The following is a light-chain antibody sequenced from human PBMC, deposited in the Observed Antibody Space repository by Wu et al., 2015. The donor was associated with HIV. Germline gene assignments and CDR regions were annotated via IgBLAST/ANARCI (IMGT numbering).Light chain of an antibody. CDR1: QGISNF. J-gene: IGKJ1*01. CDR2: DAS. Sequence: DIQMTQSPSSLSASVGDRVTITCRANQGISNFLAWYQQKPGKVPSLLIYDASTLQSGVPSRFSGRGSGTDFTLTISSLQPEGVATYYCQKYNTAPWTFGQGTKVEMK. CDR3: QKYNTAPWT. V-gene: IGKV1-27*01.